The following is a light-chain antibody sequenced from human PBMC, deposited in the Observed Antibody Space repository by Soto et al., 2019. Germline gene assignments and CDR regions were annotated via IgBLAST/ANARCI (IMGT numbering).Light chain of an antibody. Sequence: QSALTQPASVSGSPGQSITISCTGTSSDIGGYNYVSWYQQHPGKAPKVMIYEVSNRPSGVSNRFSGSKSGNTASLTISGLQAEDEADYYCSSSTSSSTVVFGGGTQLTVL. J-gene: IGLJ2*01. V-gene: IGLV2-14*01. CDR1: SSDIGGYNY. CDR3: SSSTSSSTVV. CDR2: EVS.